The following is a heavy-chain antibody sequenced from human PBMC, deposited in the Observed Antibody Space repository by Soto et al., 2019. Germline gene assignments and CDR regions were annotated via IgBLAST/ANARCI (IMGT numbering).Heavy chain of an antibody. CDR1: GFTFSSYG. Sequence: QVQLVESGGGVVQPGRSLRLSCAASGFTFSSYGMHWVRQAPGKGLEWVAVIWYDGSNKYYADSVKGRFTISRNNSKNTLYLQMNSLRDEDTAVYYCAREIISGVGIAGELSLYGMDVWGQGTTVTVSS. CDR3: AREIISGVGIAGELSLYGMDV. V-gene: IGHV3-33*01. J-gene: IGHJ6*02. D-gene: IGHD3-16*02. CDR2: IWYDGSNK.